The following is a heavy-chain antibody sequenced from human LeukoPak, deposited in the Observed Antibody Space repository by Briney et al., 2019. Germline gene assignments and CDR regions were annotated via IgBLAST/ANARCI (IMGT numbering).Heavy chain of an antibody. V-gene: IGHV4-4*02. Sequence: SETLSLTCAVSGGSISSSNWWSWVRQPPGKGLEWIGEIYHSGSTNYNPSLKGRVTISVDKSKNQFSLKLSSVTAADTAVYYCARVLSGYYFDYWGQGTLVTVSS. CDR1: GGSISSSNW. CDR3: ARVLSGYYFDY. J-gene: IGHJ4*02. CDR2: IYHSGST.